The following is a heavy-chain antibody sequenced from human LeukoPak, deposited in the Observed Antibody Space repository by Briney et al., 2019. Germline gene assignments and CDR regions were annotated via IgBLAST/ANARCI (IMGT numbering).Heavy chain of an antibody. CDR1: GGSISSYY. D-gene: IGHD6-19*01. Sequence: PSETLSLTCTVSGGSISSYYWSWIRQPAGKGLEWIGRIYNSGSTTYNPSLKSRVTMSVDTSKNQFSLKLSSVTAADTAVYYCARHPAVAGKYNWFDPWGQGTLVTVSS. CDR3: ARHPAVAGKYNWFDP. J-gene: IGHJ5*02. V-gene: IGHV4-4*07. CDR2: IYNSGST.